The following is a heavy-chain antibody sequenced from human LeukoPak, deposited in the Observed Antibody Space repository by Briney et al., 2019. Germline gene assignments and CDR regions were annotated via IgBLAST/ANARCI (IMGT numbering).Heavy chain of an antibody. D-gene: IGHD7-27*01. CDR3: ARDRNYWGFDY. J-gene: IGHJ4*02. CDR2: IHYSGST. V-gene: IGHV4-59*11. Sequence: SETLSLTCTVSGGSISSHYWSWIRQPPGKGLEWIGYIHYSGSTNYNPSLKSRVTISVDTSKNQFSLKLSSVTAADTAVYYCARDRNYWGFDYWGQGTLVTVSS. CDR1: GGSISSHY.